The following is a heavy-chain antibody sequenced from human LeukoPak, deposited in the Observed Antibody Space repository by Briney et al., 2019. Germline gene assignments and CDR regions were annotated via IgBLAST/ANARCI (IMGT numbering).Heavy chain of an antibody. D-gene: IGHD3-10*01. CDR1: VFTYSSYA. J-gene: IGHJ4*02. CDR2: ISASGSST. V-gene: IGHV3-23*01. CDR3: AKGLYGSGSWFAFDY. Sequence: GVSVTLSCAASVFTYSSYAMSWVPKARGRALECVSTISASGSSTYYAYSVKGRFTISRDNSKSTLYLQMNSLRADDTAVYYCAKGLYGSGSWFAFDYWGQGTLVTVSS.